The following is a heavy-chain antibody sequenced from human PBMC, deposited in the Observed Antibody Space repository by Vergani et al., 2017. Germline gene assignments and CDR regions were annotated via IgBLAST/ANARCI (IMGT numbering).Heavy chain of an antibody. V-gene: IGHV3-23*01. Sequence: VKLQESGPGLVKPSETLSLTCTVSGASVNSYYWSWVRQTSGKGLEWVSAISGHGDRTYYADSVKGRFTISRDNSKNTVYLQMNSLKAEDRATYYCAREERSNTSPFVGDWGQGTLVTV. D-gene: IGHD2/OR15-2a*01. CDR1: GASVNSYY. J-gene: IGHJ4*02. CDR3: AREERSNTSPFVGD. CDR2: ISGHGDRT.